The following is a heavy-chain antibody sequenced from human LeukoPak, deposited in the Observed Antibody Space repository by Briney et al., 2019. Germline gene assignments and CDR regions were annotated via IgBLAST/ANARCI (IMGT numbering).Heavy chain of an antibody. CDR3: AKSLLTTATGTGRAFDI. Sequence: GGSLRLSCAASGFSFSRYPMGWVRQAPGKGLEWVSGISAGGDGTYHADPVKGRFTISRDNSKNILYLQMNSLRAEDTAEYYCAKSLLTTATGTGRAFDIWGQGTMVTVSS. CDR1: GFSFSRYP. D-gene: IGHD1-1*01. V-gene: IGHV3-23*01. CDR2: ISAGGDGT. J-gene: IGHJ3*02.